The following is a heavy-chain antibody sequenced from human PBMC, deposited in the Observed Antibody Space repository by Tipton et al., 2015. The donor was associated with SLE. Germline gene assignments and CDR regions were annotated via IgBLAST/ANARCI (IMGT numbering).Heavy chain of an antibody. D-gene: IGHD3-10*01. Sequence: TLSLTCTVSGGSISSGSYYWSWIRQPAGKGLEWIAYIYHSGSTYYNPSLKSRVTISVDRSKNQFSLELSSVTAADTAVYYCARGLLWFGELSYFDYWGQGTLVTVSS. J-gene: IGHJ4*02. V-gene: IGHV4-30-2*01. CDR1: GGSISSGSYY. CDR3: ARGLLWFGELSYFDY. CDR2: IYHSGST.